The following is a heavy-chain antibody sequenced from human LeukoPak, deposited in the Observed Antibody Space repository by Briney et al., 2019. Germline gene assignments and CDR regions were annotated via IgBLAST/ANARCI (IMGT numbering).Heavy chain of an antibody. J-gene: IGHJ4*02. CDR1: GFTFSSYS. CDR3: ARGLAMLYNY. CDR2: ISSSSSYI. D-gene: IGHD2-8*01. V-gene: IGHV3-21*01. Sequence: GGSLRLSCAASGFTFSSYSMNWVRQAPGKRLEWVSSISSSSSYIYYADSVKGRFTISRDNAKNSLYLQMNSLRAEDTAVYYCARGLAMLYNYWGQGTLVTVSS.